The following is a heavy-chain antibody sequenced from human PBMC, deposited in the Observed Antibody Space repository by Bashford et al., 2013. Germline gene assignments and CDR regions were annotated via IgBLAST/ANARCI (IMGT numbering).Heavy chain of an antibody. D-gene: IGHD5-18*01. Sequence: GGSLRLSCAASGFTFSNAWMSWVRQAPGKGLEWVGRIKSKTDGGTTDYAAPVKGRFTISRDDSKNTLYLQMNSLKTEDTAVYYCTTDGGYSYGFYGMDVWGQGTTVTVSS. CDR1: GFTFSNAW. J-gene: IGHJ6*02. V-gene: IGHV3-15*01. CDR3: TTDGGYSYGFYGMDV. CDR2: IKSKTDGGTT.